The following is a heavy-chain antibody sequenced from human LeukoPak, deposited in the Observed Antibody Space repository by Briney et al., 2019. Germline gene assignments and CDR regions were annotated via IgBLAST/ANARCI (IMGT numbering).Heavy chain of an antibody. J-gene: IGHJ4*02. CDR3: ARVTCSSTSCQKYYFDY. Sequence: SVKVSCKASGGTFSSYAISWVRQAPGQGLGWIGGITPIFGTANYAQKFQGRVTITTDESTSTAYMELSSLRSEDTAVYYCARVTCSSTSCQKYYFDYWGQGTLVTVSS. CDR2: ITPIFGTA. D-gene: IGHD2-2*01. CDR1: GGTFSSYA. V-gene: IGHV1-69*05.